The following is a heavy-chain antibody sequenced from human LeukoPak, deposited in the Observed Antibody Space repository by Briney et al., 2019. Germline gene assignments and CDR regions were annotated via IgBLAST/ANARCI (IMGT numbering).Heavy chain of an antibody. CDR1: GGSFSGYY. V-gene: IGHV4-34*01. CDR3: ARYPFIVGATTLDY. Sequence: SETLSLTCAVYGGSFSGYYWSWIRQPPGKGLEWIGEINHSGSTNYNPSLKSRVTISVDTSKNQFSLKLSSVTAADTAVYYCARYPFIVGATTLDYWGQGTLVTVSS. D-gene: IGHD1-26*01. J-gene: IGHJ4*02. CDR2: INHSGST.